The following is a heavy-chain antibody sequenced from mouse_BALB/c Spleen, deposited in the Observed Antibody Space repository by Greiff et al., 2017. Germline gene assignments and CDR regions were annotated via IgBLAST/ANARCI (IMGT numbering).Heavy chain of an antibody. CDR2: ISSGRSYT. CDR1: GFTFSSYT. V-gene: IGHV5-6-4*01. D-gene: IGHD2-2*01. CDR3: TRDGYEDWYFDV. J-gene: IGHJ1*01. Sequence: EVQVVESGGGLVKPGGSLKLSCAASGFTFSSYTMSWVRQTPERRLEWVATISSGRSYTYYPDSVKGRFTISRDNAKNTLYLQMSSLKSEDTAMYYCTRDGYEDWYFDVWGAGTTVTVSS.